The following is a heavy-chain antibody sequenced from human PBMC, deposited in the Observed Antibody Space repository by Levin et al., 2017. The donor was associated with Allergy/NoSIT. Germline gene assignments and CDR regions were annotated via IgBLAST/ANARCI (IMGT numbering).Heavy chain of an antibody. V-gene: IGHV3-33*01. CDR3: VRENSVAGTRAFDI. Sequence: GESLKISCAASGSTFSSMHWVRQAPGKGLEWVAVIRYDGTNIGYADSVKGRFTISRDNSKNMLYLQMNSLRAEDTAVYYCVRENSVAGTRAFDIWGQGTMVTVSS. CDR2: IRYDGTNI. D-gene: IGHD6-19*01. CDR1: GSTFSS. J-gene: IGHJ3*02.